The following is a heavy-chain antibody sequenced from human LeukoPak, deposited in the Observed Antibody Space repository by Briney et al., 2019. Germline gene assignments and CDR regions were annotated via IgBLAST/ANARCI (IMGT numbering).Heavy chain of an antibody. CDR1: GFTFSSYE. D-gene: IGHD7-27*01. Sequence: GGSLRLSCAASGFTFSSYEMNWVRQAPGKGLERVSYISSSGSTIYYADSVKGRFTISRDNAKNSLYLQMNSLRAEDTAVYYCARGGLGIARVYYYGMDVWGQGTTVTVSS. CDR3: ARGGLGIARVYYYGMDV. CDR2: ISSSGSTI. V-gene: IGHV3-48*03. J-gene: IGHJ6*02.